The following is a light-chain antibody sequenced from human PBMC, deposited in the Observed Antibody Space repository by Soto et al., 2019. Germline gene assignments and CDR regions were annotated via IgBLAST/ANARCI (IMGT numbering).Light chain of an antibody. Sequence: EIVLTQSPGTLSLSPGERATLSCRASQSVSNNYLAWYTQKPGQAPRLLIYGASNRATGIPDRFSVTGSGTDFTLPISRLEPEEFAVDYCQQYGSSGTFGQGTKVDI. CDR3: QQYGSSGT. V-gene: IGKV3-20*01. CDR1: QSVSNNY. J-gene: IGKJ1*01. CDR2: GAS.